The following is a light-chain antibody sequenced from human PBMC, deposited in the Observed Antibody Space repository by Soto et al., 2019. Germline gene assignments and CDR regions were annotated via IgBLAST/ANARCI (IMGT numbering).Light chain of an antibody. CDR3: QSYDTSLSGVI. CDR2: ADN. V-gene: IGLV1-40*01. J-gene: IGLJ2*01. CDR1: SSNIGAGYD. Sequence: QSVLTQTPSVSGAPGQKITMSCTGSSSNIGAGYDVHWYQQLPGAAPRLLIYADNNRPSGLPDRFSASNSGTSASLAITGLQGEDEAVYYCQSYDTSLSGVIFGAGTKVTVL.